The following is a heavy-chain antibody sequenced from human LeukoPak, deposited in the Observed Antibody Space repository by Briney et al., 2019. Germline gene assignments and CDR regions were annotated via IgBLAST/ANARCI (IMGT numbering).Heavy chain of an antibody. CDR1: GGSISSYY. Sequence: SETLSLTCTVSGGSISSYYWSWIRQPPGKELEWIGYIYYSGSTNYNPSLKSRVTISVDTSKNQFSLKLSSVTAADTAVYYCARDRVVITMVRGVFGNYYYGMDVWGQGTTVTVSS. CDR3: ARDRVVITMVRGVFGNYYYGMDV. CDR2: IYYSGST. V-gene: IGHV4-59*01. J-gene: IGHJ6*02. D-gene: IGHD3-10*01.